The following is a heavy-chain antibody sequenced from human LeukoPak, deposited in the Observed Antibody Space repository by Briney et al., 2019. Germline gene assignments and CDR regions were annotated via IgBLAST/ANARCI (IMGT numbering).Heavy chain of an antibody. V-gene: IGHV4-34*01. CDR2: INHSGST. D-gene: IGHD6-13*01. Sequence: PSETLSLTCAVYGGSFSGYYWSWIRQPPGKGLEWIGEINHSGSTNYNPSLKSRVTISVDTSKNQFSLKLSSVTAADTAVYYGARKARQQLVLFKTDWFDPWGQGTLVTVSS. CDR1: GGSFSGYY. CDR3: ARKARQQLVLFKTDWFDP. J-gene: IGHJ5*02.